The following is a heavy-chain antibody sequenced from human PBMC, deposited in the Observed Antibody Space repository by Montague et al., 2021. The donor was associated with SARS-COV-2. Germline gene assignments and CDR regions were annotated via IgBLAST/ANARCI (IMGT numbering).Heavy chain of an antibody. CDR2: IWYDGSTK. D-gene: IGHD1-14*01. V-gene: IGHV3-33*01. CDR3: ARESGFGHHGIAFDI. CDR1: GFTFTSYG. Sequence: SLRLSCAASGFTFTSYGMHWVRQAPGKGLEWAAVIWYDGSTKYYADSVKGRFTISRDNSKNTLYLQMNSLRAEDTAVYYCARESGFGHHGIAFDIWGQGTMVTVSS. J-gene: IGHJ3*02.